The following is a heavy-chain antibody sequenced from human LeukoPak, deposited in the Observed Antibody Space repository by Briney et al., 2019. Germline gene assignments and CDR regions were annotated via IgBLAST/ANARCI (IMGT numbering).Heavy chain of an antibody. V-gene: IGHV4-34*01. D-gene: IGHD1-26*01. CDR3: AKNLGSYYLWDDAFDI. Sequence: SETLSLTCAVYGGSFSGYYWSWIRQPPGKGLEWIGEINHSGSTNYNPSLKSRVTISVDTSKNQFSLKLSSVTAADTAVYYCAKNLGSYYLWDDAFDIWGQGTMVTVSS. J-gene: IGHJ3*02. CDR2: INHSGST. CDR1: GGSFSGYY.